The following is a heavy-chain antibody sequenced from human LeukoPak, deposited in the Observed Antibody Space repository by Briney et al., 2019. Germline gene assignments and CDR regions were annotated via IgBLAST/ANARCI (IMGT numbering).Heavy chain of an antibody. D-gene: IGHD6-19*01. CDR2: ISSSSSTV. Sequence: PGGSLRLSCAASGFTFSSYTMNWVRQAPGKGLEWVSYISSSSSTVYYADSVKGRFTISRDNAKNSLYLQMNSLRAEDTALYYCARDTYSSGWDFDYWGQGTLVTVSS. V-gene: IGHV3-48*01. CDR1: GFTFSSYT. CDR3: ARDTYSSGWDFDY. J-gene: IGHJ4*02.